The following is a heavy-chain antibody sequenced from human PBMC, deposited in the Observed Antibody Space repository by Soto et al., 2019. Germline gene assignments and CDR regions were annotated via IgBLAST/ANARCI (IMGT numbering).Heavy chain of an antibody. CDR1: GYTLTELS. Sequence: ASVKVSCKVSGYTLTELSMHWVRQAPGKGLEWMGGFDPEGGETIYAQKFQGRVTMTEDTSTDTAYMELSSLRSEDTAVYYCARIDFWSGYSTRPHFDYWGQGTLVTVS. J-gene: IGHJ4*02. V-gene: IGHV1-24*01. CDR3: ARIDFWSGYSTRPHFDY. CDR2: FDPEGGET. D-gene: IGHD3-3*01.